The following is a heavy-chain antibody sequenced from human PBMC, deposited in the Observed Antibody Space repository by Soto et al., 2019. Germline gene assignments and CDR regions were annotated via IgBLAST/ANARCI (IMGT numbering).Heavy chain of an antibody. D-gene: IGHD2-2*01. J-gene: IGHJ6*02. CDR3: ARSQDCSSTSCYRYYYGMDV. V-gene: IGHV1-46*01. Sequence: ASVKVSCKASGYTFTSYYMHWVRQAPGQGLEWMGIINPSGGSTSYAQKFQGRVTMTRDTSTSTVYMELSSLRSEDTAVYYCARSQDCSSTSCYRYYYGMDVWGQGTTVTVSS. CDR2: INPSGGST. CDR1: GYTFTSYY.